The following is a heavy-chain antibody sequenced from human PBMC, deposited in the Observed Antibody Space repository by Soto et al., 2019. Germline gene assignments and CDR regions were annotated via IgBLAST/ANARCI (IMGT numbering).Heavy chain of an antibody. J-gene: IGHJ5*02. Sequence: SETLSLTCTVSGGSISSYYWSWIRQPPGKGLEWIGYIYYSGSTNYNPSLKSRVTISVDTSKNQFSLKLSSVTAADTAVYYCARSWIQLYDKNLFDPWAQGTLVTVSS. V-gene: IGHV4-59*01. CDR2: IYYSGST. CDR1: GGSISSYY. CDR3: ARSWIQLYDKNLFDP. D-gene: IGHD5-18*01.